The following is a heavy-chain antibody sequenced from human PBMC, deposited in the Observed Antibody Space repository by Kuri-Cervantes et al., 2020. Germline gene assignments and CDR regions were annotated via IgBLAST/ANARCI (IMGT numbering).Heavy chain of an antibody. V-gene: IGHV3-30*03. CDR3: ARASVGLRYFDWLPYYFDY. CDR2: ISYDGSNK. Sequence: GESLKISCAASGFTFSSYGMHWVRQAPGKGLEWVAVISYDGSNKYYADSVKGRFTISRDNSKNTLYLQMNSLRAEDTAVYYCARASVGLRYFDWLPYYFDYWGQGTLVTVSS. CDR1: GFTFSSYG. D-gene: IGHD3-9*01. J-gene: IGHJ4*02.